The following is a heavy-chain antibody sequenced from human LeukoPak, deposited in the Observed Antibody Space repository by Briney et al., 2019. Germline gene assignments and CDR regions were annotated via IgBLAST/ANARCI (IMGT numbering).Heavy chain of an antibody. CDR2: INHSGST. CDR1: GGSFSGYY. J-gene: IGHJ5*02. V-gene: IGHV4-34*01. Sequence: SSETLSLTCAVYGGSFSGYYWSWIRQPPGKGLEWIGEINHSGSTNYNPSLKSRVTISVDTSKNQFSLKLSSVTAADTAVYYCARGQGRQPVFWFDPWGQGTLVTVSS. CDR3: ARGQGRQPVFWFDP. D-gene: IGHD6-6*01.